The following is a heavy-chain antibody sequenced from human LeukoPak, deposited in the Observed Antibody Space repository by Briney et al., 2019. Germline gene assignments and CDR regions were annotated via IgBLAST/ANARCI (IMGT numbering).Heavy chain of an antibody. CDR2: ISAYNGNT. CDR3: AGEYDSSGYTQEFDY. CDR1: GYTFTSYG. D-gene: IGHD3-22*01. V-gene: IGHV1-18*01. Sequence: ASVKVSCKASGYTFTSYGISWVRQAPGQGLEWMGWISAYNGNTNYAQKLQGRVTMTTDTSTSTAYMELRSLRSDDTAVYYCAGEYDSSGYTQEFDYWGQGTLVTVSS. J-gene: IGHJ4*02.